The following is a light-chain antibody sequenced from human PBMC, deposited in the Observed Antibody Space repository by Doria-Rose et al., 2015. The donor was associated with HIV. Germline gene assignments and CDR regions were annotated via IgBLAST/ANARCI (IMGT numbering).Light chain of an antibody. CDR2: GNI. J-gene: IGLJ1*01. V-gene: IGLV1-40*01. CDR3: QSYDSSLSGYV. Sequence: QAVVTQEPSVSEAPGQRVTISCTGSSSDIGAGYDVHWYQQLPGTAPKLIIYGNINRPSGVPDRISGSKSGTSAPLAITGLQAEDEADYYCQSYDSSLSGYVLGTGTKVTVL. CDR1: SSDIGAGYD.